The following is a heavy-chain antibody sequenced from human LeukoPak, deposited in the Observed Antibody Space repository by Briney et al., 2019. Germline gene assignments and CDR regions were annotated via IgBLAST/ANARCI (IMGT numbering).Heavy chain of an antibody. V-gene: IGHV4-59*01. Sequence: PPETLSLTCTDSGGSISSYHWSWIRQPPGKGLEWIGFFYYSGSTNYNPSLKSRVTISVDTSKNQFSLKLSSVTAADTAVYYCARAPYGSATNNYYMDVWGKGTTVTVSS. CDR3: ARAPYGSATNNYYMDV. CDR1: GGSISSYH. J-gene: IGHJ6*03. D-gene: IGHD3-10*01. CDR2: FYYSGST.